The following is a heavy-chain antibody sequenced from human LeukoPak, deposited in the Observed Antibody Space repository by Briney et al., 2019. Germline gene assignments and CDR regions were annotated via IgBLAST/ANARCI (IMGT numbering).Heavy chain of an antibody. V-gene: IGHV3-33*01. Sequence: GGSLRLSCAASGFTFSSYGMHWVRQAPGKGLEWVAVIWYDGSNKYYADSVKGRFTISRDNSKNTLYLQMNSLRAEDTAVYYCARVVPTMKVGDNWFDPWGQGTLVTVSS. CDR3: ARVVPTMKVGDNWFDP. D-gene: IGHD3-22*01. CDR1: GFTFSSYG. J-gene: IGHJ5*02. CDR2: IWYDGSNK.